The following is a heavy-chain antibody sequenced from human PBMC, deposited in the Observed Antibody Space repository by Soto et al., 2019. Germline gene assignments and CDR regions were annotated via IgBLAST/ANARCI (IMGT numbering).Heavy chain of an antibody. CDR3: ARRIVCTEAFDY. J-gene: IGHJ4*02. D-gene: IGHD2-15*01. CDR2: VYYTGIA. V-gene: IGHV4-59*08. CDR1: GGSLTSYY. Sequence: SSETLSLTCTVSGGSLTSYYWSWIRQPPGKGLEWIGFVYYTGIARYNPSLKSRGTISVDTSKIQFSLKLTSVTAADTAIYYCARRIVCTEAFDYWGEGTLGTVSS.